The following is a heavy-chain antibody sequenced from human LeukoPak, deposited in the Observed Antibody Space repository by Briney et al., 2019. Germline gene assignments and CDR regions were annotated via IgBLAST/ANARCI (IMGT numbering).Heavy chain of an antibody. J-gene: IGHJ3*02. Sequence: KPSETLSLTCTVSGGSISSYYWSWIRQPPGKGLEWIGYIYYSGSTNYNPSLKSRVTISVDTSKNQFSLKLSSVTAADTAVYYCARVPVRLYYDFWSGDAFDIWDQGTMVTVSS. D-gene: IGHD3-3*01. CDR2: IYYSGST. CDR3: ARVPVRLYYDFWSGDAFDI. CDR1: GGSISSYY. V-gene: IGHV4-59*01.